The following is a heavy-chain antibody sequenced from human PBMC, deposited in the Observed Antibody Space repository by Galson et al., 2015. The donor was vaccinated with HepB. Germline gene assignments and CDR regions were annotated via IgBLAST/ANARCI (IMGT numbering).Heavy chain of an antibody. CDR1: GFTFSSYS. Sequence: SLRLSCAASGFTFSSYSMNWVRQAPGKGLEWVSYISSSSSAIYYADSVKGRFTISRDNAENSLFLQMSSLRAEDTAVYYCAKDSGSGRLPIDYWGQGTPVTVSS. V-gene: IGHV3-48*04. CDR3: AKDSGSGRLPIDY. D-gene: IGHD1-26*01. J-gene: IGHJ4*02. CDR2: ISSSSSAI.